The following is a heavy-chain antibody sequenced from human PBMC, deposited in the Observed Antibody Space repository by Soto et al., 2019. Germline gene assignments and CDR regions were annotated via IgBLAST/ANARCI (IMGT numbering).Heavy chain of an antibody. CDR3: TTAPSESFDY. J-gene: IGHJ4*01. V-gene: IGHV3-15*01. CDR2: IKSKAAGATT. Sequence: VSLRLSCGASEFRFRQVWLRWVRQAPGKGLEWVGRIKSKAAGATTDYIAPVKGRFSISRDDSKKTLYLQMDYLKIEDTAVYYCTTAPSESFDYGGHGTLVTVSS. CDR1: EFRFRQVW.